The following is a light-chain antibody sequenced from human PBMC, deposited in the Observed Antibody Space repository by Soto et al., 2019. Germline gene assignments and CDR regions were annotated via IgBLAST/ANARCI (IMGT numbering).Light chain of an antibody. CDR3: QQYNSYSYT. V-gene: IGKV1-5*03. CDR1: QSISSW. CDR2: KAS. Sequence: DIQMTQSPSTLSASVGDRVTITCRASQSISSWLAWYQQKPGKAPKLLIYKASSLESGVPSRCSGSGSGTEFTLTISRLQPDDFATYYCQQYNSYSYTFGQGTKLEIK. J-gene: IGKJ2*01.